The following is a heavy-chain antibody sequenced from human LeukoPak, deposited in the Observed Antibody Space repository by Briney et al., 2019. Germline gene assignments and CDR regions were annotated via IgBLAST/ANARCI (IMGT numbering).Heavy chain of an antibody. D-gene: IGHD4-11*01. J-gene: IGHJ4*02. CDR3: ARVKFYSWIDY. CDR1: GGSISRGGYY. V-gene: IGHV4-31*03. CDR2: SNYSGST. Sequence: SSETLSLTCTVSGGSISRGGYYWSWIRQHPGKGLEWIGHSNYSGSTYYNPSLKSRVTISVDTSKNRFSLKLSSVTAADTAVYYCARVKFYSWIDYWGQGTLVTVSS.